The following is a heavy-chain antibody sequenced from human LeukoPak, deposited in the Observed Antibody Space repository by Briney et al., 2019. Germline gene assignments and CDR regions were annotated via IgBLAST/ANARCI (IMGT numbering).Heavy chain of an antibody. J-gene: IGHJ4*02. CDR1: GFTFSSYW. CDR2: INSDGSST. V-gene: IGHV3-74*01. D-gene: IGHD5-18*01. CDR3: ARDEANTAEKLFDY. Sequence: QPGGSLRLSCAASGFTFSSYWMHWVRQAPGKGLVWVSRINSDGSSTSYADSVKGRFTISRDNSKNTLYLQMNSLRAEDTAVYYCARDEANTAEKLFDYWGQGTLVTVSS.